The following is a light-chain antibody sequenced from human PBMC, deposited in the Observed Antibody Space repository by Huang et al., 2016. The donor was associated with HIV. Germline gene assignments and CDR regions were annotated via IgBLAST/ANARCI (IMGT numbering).Light chain of an antibody. V-gene: IGKV4-1*01. CDR2: WAS. CDR3: HQYYSSPQT. CDR1: QSVFHSSNNKNY. Sequence: DIVVTQSPGSLALSLGERAAINCTSSQSVFHSSNNKNYLSWYQLKPGQSPQLLIYWASTRECGVPDRFRGTGSRTDFTLTITSLQAEDVADYYCHQYYSSPQTFGQGTKVEV. J-gene: IGKJ1*01.